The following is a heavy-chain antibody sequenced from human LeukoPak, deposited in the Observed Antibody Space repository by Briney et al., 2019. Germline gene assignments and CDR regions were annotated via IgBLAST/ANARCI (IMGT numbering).Heavy chain of an antibody. D-gene: IGHD6-13*01. J-gene: IGHJ6*02. CDR3: ARQRRAAGRLGMDV. CDR2: IYPGDSDT. CDR1: GYIFTSYW. Sequence: GGSLKISCKGSGYIFTSYWIGWGRQLPGKGLEWMGIIYPGDSDTRYSPSFQGQVTISADKSISTAYLQWSSLKASDTAMYYCARQRRAAGRLGMDVWGQGTTVTVSS. V-gene: IGHV5-51*01.